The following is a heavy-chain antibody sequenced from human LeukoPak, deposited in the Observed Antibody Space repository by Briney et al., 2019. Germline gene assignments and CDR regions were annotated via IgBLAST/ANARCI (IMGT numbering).Heavy chain of an antibody. J-gene: IGHJ4*02. CDR3: ARTPDTEFDY. Sequence: PSETLSLTCTVSGGSISSSSSHWGWIRQPPGKGLEWIGSIYYSGSTYYNPSLKSRVTISVDTSKNQFSLKLSSVTAADTAVYYCARTPDTEFDYWGQGTLVTVSS. CDR1: GGSISSSSSH. V-gene: IGHV4-39*01. D-gene: IGHD5-18*01. CDR2: IYYSGST.